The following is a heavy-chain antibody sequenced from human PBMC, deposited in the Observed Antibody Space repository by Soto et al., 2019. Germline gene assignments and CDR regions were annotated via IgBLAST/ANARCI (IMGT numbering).Heavy chain of an antibody. CDR2: ISGSGGST. D-gene: IGHD3-10*01. Sequence: GGSLRLSCAASGFTFSSYAMSWDRQAPGKGLEWVSAISGSGGSTYCADSVKGSFTISRDNSKNTLYLQMNGLRTEVTAVYYCAKDSVTIVRGTYIDYWGQGTLVSVSS. V-gene: IGHV3-23*01. CDR3: AKDSVTIVRGTYIDY. CDR1: GFTFSSYA. J-gene: IGHJ4*02.